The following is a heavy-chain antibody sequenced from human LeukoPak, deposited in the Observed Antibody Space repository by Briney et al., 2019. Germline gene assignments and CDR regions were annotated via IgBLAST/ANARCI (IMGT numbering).Heavy chain of an antibody. CDR2: ISYGGSNK. Sequence: GGSLRLSCAASGFTFSSYAMHWVRQAPGKGLEWVAVISYGGSNKYYADSVKGRFTISRDNSKNTLYLQMNSLRAEDTAVYYCARHFDYWGQGTLVTVSS. CDR3: ARHFDY. V-gene: IGHV3-30*04. J-gene: IGHJ4*02. CDR1: GFTFSSYA.